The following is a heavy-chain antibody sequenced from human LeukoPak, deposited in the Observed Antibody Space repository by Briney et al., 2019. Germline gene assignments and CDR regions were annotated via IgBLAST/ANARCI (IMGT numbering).Heavy chain of an antibody. CDR3: AKDLHGDLRYFDWLFSAFDI. V-gene: IGHV3-23*01. CDR2: ISGSGGST. D-gene: IGHD3-9*01. Sequence: GGSLRLSCAASGFTFSRYAMSWVRQAPGKGLERVSAISGSGGSTYYADSVKGRFTISRDNSKNTLYLQMNSLRAEDTAVYYCAKDLHGDLRYFDWLFSAFDIWGQGTMVTVSS. CDR1: GFTFSRYA. J-gene: IGHJ3*02.